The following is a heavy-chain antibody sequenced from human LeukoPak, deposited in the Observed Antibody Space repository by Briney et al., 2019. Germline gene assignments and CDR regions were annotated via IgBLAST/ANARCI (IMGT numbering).Heavy chain of an antibody. CDR1: GYSISSGYY. CDR2: IYHSGST. D-gene: IGHD6-6*01. J-gene: IGHJ4*02. CDR3: ARAIAARPTSPWGY. V-gene: IGHV4-38-2*01. Sequence: SETLSLTCAVSGYSISSGYYWGWIRQPPGKGLEWIGSIYHSGSTYYNPSLKSRVTISVDTPKNQFSLKLSSVTAADTAVYYCARAIAARPTSPWGYWGQGTLVTVSS.